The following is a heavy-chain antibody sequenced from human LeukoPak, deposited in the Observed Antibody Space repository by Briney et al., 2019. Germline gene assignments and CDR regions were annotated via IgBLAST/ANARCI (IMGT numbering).Heavy chain of an antibody. J-gene: IGHJ4*02. CDR1: GFTFSSYA. CDR3: AKVQIGRSYGSPFDY. V-gene: IGHV3-23*01. Sequence: PGGSLRLSCAASGFTFSSYAMSWVRQAPGKGLEWVSAISGSGGSTYYAHSVKGRFTISRDNSKNTLYLQMNSLRAEDTAVYYCAKVQIGRSYGSPFDYWGQGTLVTVSS. CDR2: ISGSGGST. D-gene: IGHD5-18*01.